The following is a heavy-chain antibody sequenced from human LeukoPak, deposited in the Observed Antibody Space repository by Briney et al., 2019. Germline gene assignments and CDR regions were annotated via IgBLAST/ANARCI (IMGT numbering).Heavy chain of an antibody. Sequence: SETLSLTCTVSGGSISSSSYYWGWIRQPPGKGLEWIGSIYYGGSTYYNPSLKSRVTISVDTSKNQFSLKLSSVTAADTAVYYCARLDHGDQLEDAFDIWGQGTMVTVSS. J-gene: IGHJ3*02. CDR1: GGSISSSSYY. D-gene: IGHD3-10*01. CDR3: ARLDHGDQLEDAFDI. V-gene: IGHV4-39*01. CDR2: IYYGGST.